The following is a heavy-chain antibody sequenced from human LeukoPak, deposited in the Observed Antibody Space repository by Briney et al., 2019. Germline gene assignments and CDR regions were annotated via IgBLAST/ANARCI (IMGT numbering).Heavy chain of an antibody. V-gene: IGHV3-11*01. J-gene: IGHJ3*02. CDR1: GFTFSDYY. CDR3: ARDRRFLEWTQTPDAFDI. Sequence: GGSLRLSCAASGFTFSDYYMSSIRQAPGKGLEWGSYISSSGSTIYYADSVKGRFTISRDNAKNSLYLQMNSLRAEDTAVYYCARDRRFLEWTQTPDAFDIWGQGTMVTVSS. D-gene: IGHD3-3*01. CDR2: ISSSGSTI.